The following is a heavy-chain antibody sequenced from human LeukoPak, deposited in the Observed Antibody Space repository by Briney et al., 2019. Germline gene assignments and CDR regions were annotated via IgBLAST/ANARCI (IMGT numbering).Heavy chain of an antibody. CDR3: ARELGWNYSFVAFDI. CDR2: INSSSSYN. D-gene: IGHD1-7*01. CDR1: GFTFSCYS. J-gene: IGHJ3*02. V-gene: IGHV3-21*01. Sequence: NPGGSLRLSCAASGFTFSCYSMNWVRQAPGKELEWVSSINSSSSYNYYADSVKGRFTISRANAKDSMYLQMKSRSDEAPAVAYCARELGWNYSFVAFDIWRQGTMVSVS.